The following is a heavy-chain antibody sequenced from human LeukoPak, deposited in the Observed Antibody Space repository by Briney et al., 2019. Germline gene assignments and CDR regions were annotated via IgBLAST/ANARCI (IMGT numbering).Heavy chain of an antibody. CDR1: GFTFSSYS. CDR2: ISSSSSYI. D-gene: IGHD3-22*01. CDR3: ARAMGFLGYYYDSSGPYYFDY. J-gene: IGHJ4*02. Sequence: GGSLRLSCAASGFTFSSYSMNWVRQAPGKGLEWVSSISSSSSYIYYADSVKGRFTISRDNAKNSLYLQMNSLRAEDTAVYYCARAMGFLGYYYDSSGPYYFDYWGQGTLVTVSS. V-gene: IGHV3-21*01.